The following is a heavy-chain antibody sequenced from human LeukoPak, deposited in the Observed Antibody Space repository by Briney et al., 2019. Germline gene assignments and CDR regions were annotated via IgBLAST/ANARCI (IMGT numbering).Heavy chain of an antibody. CDR3: ARRDYVWGSDRSYFDY. D-gene: IGHD3-16*02. CDR1: GYPASSGFY. CDR2: IYHSGTT. Sequence: SETLSLTCSASGYPASSGFYWGWIRQPPGKGLEWIGSIYHSGTTFYNASLQSRVSISVDPAKKNLSLKLSSLTAADTALYYCARRDYVWGSDRSYFDYWGLGTLVTVSS. V-gene: IGHV4-38-2*01. J-gene: IGHJ4*02.